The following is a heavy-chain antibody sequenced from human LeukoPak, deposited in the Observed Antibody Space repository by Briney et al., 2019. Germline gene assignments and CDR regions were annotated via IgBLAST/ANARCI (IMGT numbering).Heavy chain of an antibody. CDR3: ARGLADSSDYCYYGMDV. J-gene: IGHJ6*02. CDR2: IYYSGST. Sequence: SETLSLTCTVSGGSISSYYWSWIRQPPGKGLEWIGYIYYSGSTNYNPSLKSRVTISVDTSKNQFSLKLSSVTAADTAVYYCARGLADSSDYCYYGMDVWGQGTTVTVSS. CDR1: GGSISSYY. D-gene: IGHD3-10*01. V-gene: IGHV4-59*01.